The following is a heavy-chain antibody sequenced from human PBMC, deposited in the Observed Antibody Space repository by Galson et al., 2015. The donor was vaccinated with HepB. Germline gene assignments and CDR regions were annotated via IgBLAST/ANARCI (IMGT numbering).Heavy chain of an antibody. CDR2: SSWNGSDI. J-gene: IGHJ6*03. Sequence: LRLSCAASGFTFDDYAMHWVRQAPGKGLEWVSGSSWNGSDIGYADSVKGRFTISRDNAKNSLYLQMNSLRVEDTALYYCVKDKGFGELVGMDVWGKGTTVTVSS. CDR3: VKDKGFGELVGMDV. V-gene: IGHV3-9*01. D-gene: IGHD3-10*01. CDR1: GFTFDDYA.